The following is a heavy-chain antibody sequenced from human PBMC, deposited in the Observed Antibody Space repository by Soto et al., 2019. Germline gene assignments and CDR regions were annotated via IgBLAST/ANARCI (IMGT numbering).Heavy chain of an antibody. CDR2: ISNTSSTT. Sequence: GGSLRLSCAASGFTFSSFSMHWVRQAPGKGLEYVSAISNTSSTTYYADSVKGRFTISRDNAKNSLYLQMNSLRAEDTAVYYCARFDYIWGSYRYTSSLDYWGQGTLVTVSS. CDR1: GFTFSSFS. J-gene: IGHJ4*02. CDR3: ARFDYIWGSYRYTSSLDY. D-gene: IGHD3-16*02. V-gene: IGHV3-64*04.